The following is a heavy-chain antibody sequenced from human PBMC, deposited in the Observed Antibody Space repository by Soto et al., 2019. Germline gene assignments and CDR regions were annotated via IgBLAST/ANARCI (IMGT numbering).Heavy chain of an antibody. Sequence: EVQLLESGGGLVQPGGSLRLSCAASGFTFSTYAMSWVRQAPGKGLEWVSTITTSGGNTYYADSVQGRFTISRENSKHTLYLQMISLRAEDTAVCYYAGRYCTNGVCYTNHYYCVVVWGKGTTVTVSS. D-gene: IGHD2-8*01. V-gene: IGHV3-23*01. CDR1: GFTFSTYA. CDR2: ITTSGGNT. CDR3: AGRYCTNGVCYTNHYYCVVV. J-gene: IGHJ6*04.